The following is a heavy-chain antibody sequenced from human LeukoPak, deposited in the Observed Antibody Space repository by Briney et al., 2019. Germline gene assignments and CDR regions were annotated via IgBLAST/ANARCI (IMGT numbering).Heavy chain of an antibody. D-gene: IGHD5-12*01. Sequence: GGSLRLSCAASGFTFSSYGMHWVRQAPDKGLEWVAFMRYDGSNKDFADSVKGRFTISRDNSKNTLYLQMNSLRTDDTAVYYCAKATHSGYARGPNGDYWGQGTLVIVSS. CDR3: AKATHSGYARGPNGDY. V-gene: IGHV3-30*02. J-gene: IGHJ4*02. CDR1: GFTFSSYG. CDR2: MRYDGSNK.